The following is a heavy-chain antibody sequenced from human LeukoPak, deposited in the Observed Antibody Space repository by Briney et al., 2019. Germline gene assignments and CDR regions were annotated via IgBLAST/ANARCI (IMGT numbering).Heavy chain of an antibody. D-gene: IGHD6-13*01. CDR2: IYTSVST. CDR3: AREFIAAAGNNWFDP. Sequence: SETLSLTCTVSGGSISSYYWSWIWQPAGKGMEWIGRIYTSVSTNYNPSLKSRVTMSVDTSKNQFSLKLSSVTAADTAVYYCAREFIAAAGNNWFDPWGQGTLVTVSS. J-gene: IGHJ5*02. CDR1: GGSISSYY. V-gene: IGHV4-4*07.